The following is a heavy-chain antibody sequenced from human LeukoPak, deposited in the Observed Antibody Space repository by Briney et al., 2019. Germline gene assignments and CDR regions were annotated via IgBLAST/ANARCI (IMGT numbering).Heavy chain of an antibody. Sequence: GGSLRLSCAASGFTFSSYEMNWVRQAPGKGLEWVSYISSSGSTICYADSVKGRFTISRDNAKNSLYLQMNSLRAEDTAVYYCARVSRRGYFDYWGQGTLVTVSS. V-gene: IGHV3-48*03. CDR1: GFTFSSYE. CDR2: ISSSGSTI. CDR3: ARVSRRGYFDY. J-gene: IGHJ4*02.